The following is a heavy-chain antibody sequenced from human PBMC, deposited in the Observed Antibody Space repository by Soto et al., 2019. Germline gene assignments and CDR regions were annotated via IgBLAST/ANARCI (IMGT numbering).Heavy chain of an antibody. J-gene: IGHJ6*02. D-gene: IGHD5-18*01. V-gene: IGHV1-58*01. CDR3: AADSRYGYIRLYYYYYGMDV. CDR1: GFTFTSSA. CDR2: IVVGSGNT. Sequence: GPEVKKPGTSVKVSCKASGFTFTSSAVQWVRQARGQRLEWIGWIVVGSGNTNYAQKFQERVTITRDMSTSTAYMELSSLRSEDTAVYYCAADSRYGYIRLYYYYYGMDVWGQGTTVTVSS.